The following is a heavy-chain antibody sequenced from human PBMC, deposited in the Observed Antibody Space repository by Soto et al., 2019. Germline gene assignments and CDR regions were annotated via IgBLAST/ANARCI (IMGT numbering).Heavy chain of an antibody. J-gene: IGHJ4*02. CDR2: IKGEADGGTT. V-gene: IGHV3-15*01. CDR1: GFTFSNAW. Sequence: HLVESGGGLVKPGGSLRLSCAASGFTFSNAWMSWVRQAPGKGLEWVGRIKGEADGGTTDYAAPVKGRITISRDHSKDTLYLQMNCLKTEDTAVYYCTTGLSNGYYNFDYWGQGTPVTVSS. D-gene: IGHD3-22*01. CDR3: TTGLSNGYYNFDY.